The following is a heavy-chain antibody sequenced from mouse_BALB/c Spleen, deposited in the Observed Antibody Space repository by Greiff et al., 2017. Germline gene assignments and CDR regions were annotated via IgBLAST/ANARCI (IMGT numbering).Heavy chain of an antibody. CDR2: IYPGNGDT. CDR1: GYTFTSYN. J-gene: IGHJ4*01. D-gene: IGHD2-14*01. CDR3: ARRYDVDYAMDY. V-gene: IGHV1-12*01. Sequence: QVKLQQPGAELVKPGASVKMSCKASGYTFTSYNMHWVKQTPGQGLEWIGAIYPGNGDTSYNQKFKGKATLTADKSSSTAYMQLSSLTSEDSAVYYCARRYDVDYAMDYWGQGTSVTVSS.